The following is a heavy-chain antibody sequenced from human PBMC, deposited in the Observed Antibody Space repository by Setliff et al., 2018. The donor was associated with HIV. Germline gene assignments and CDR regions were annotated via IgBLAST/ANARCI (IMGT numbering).Heavy chain of an antibody. D-gene: IGHD2-8*01. V-gene: IGHV4-59*12. CDR1: GGFISNFY. CDR3: ARNGPTKIPYDF. Sequence: SETLFLTCTVSGGFISNFYWSWIRQTPGKGLEWIGHIYNSGATNYNPSLKSRVTISLATSKNQFSLNLRSVTATDTAVYYCARNGPTKIPYDFWGRGTLVTVSS. CDR2: IYNSGAT. J-gene: IGHJ2*01.